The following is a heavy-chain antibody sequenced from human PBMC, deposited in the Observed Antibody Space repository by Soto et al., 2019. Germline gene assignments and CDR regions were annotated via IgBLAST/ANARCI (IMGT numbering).Heavy chain of an antibody. Sequence: QVQLQEAGPGLVKPSQTLSLTCTVSGGSLSSGGYYWSWIRQHPGKGLEWVGYVYYSGSTYYNPSPKSRVTLSVDTSKNQCSLKPGSVTAADTAVYYCASAVKDVLVPAAKHVDPWGRGTLVAVST. CDR1: GGSLSSGGYY. J-gene: IGHJ5*02. V-gene: IGHV4-31*03. CDR3: ASAVKDVLVPAAKHVDP. D-gene: IGHD2-2*01. CDR2: VYYSGST.